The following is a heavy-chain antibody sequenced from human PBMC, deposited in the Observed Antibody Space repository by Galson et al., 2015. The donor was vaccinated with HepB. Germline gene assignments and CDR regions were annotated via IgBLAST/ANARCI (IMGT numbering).Heavy chain of an antibody. CDR3: ARDTSLYYDILTGYLDY. D-gene: IGHD3-9*01. J-gene: IGHJ4*02. CDR2: IIPILGIA. Sequence: SVKVSCKASGGTFSSYAISWVRQAPGQGLEWMGRIIPILGIANFAQKFQGRVTITADKSTSTAYMELSSLRSEDTAVYYCARDTSLYYDILTGYLDYWGQGTLVTVSS. V-gene: IGHV1-69*04. CDR1: GGTFSSYA.